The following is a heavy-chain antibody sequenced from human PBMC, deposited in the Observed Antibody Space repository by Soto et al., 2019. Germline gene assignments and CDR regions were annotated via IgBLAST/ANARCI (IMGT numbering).Heavy chain of an antibody. V-gene: IGHV1-58*01. D-gene: IGHD3-10*01. CDR1: GFTFTSSA. CDR2: IVVGSGNT. Sequence: SVKVSCKASGFTFTSSAVQWVRQARGQRLEWIGWIVVGSGNTNYAQKFQERVTITRDMSTSTAYMELSSLRSEDTAVYYCAGGGVPTKYYYYGMDVWGQGTTVTVSS. J-gene: IGHJ6*02. CDR3: AGGGVPTKYYYYGMDV.